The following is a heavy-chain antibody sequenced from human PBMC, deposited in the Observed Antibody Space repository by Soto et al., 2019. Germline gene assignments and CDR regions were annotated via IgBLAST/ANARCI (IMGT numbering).Heavy chain of an antibody. CDR3: ARQVGGYSGYDHARDAFDI. Sequence: QVQLVQSGAEVKKPGASVKVSCKASGYTFTGYYMHWVRQAPGQGLEWMGWINPNSGGTNYAQKFQGWGTMTRDTSISTAYMELSRLRSDDTAVYYCARQVGGYSGYDHARDAFDIWGQGTMVTVSS. CDR1: GYTFTGYY. V-gene: IGHV1-2*04. J-gene: IGHJ3*02. D-gene: IGHD5-12*01. CDR2: INPNSGGT.